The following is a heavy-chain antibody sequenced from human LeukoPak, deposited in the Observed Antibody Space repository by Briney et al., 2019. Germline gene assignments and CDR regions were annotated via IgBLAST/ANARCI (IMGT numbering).Heavy chain of an antibody. V-gene: IGHV3-48*04. D-gene: IGHD3-22*01. CDR1: GFTFSSYA. CDR3: ARVGEIVVVDY. J-gene: IGHJ4*02. CDR2: ISSSGSTI. Sequence: GGSLRLSCAASGFTFSSYAMSWVRQAPGKGLEWVSYISSSGSTIYYADSVKGRFTISRDNAKNSLYLQMNSLRAEDTAVYYCARVGEIVVVDYWGQGTLVTVSS.